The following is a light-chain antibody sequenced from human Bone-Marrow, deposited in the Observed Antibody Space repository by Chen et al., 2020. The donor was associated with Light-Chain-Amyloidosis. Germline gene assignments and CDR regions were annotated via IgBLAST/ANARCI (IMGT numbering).Light chain of an antibody. J-gene: IGLJ2*01. CDR1: DLPTKY. V-gene: IGLV3-25*03. CDR3: QSADSSGTYEVI. Sequence: SYALTQPPSVSVSPGQTARITCSGDDLPTKYAYWYQRKPGQAPVLVIQRDTERPSGISERFSGSRSGTTATLTISGVQAEDEADYHCQSADSSGTYEVIFGGGTKLTVL. CDR2: RDT.